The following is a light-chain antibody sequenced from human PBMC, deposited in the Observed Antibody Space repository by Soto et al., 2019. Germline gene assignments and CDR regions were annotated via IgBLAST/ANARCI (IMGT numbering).Light chain of an antibody. CDR1: QSVRDRY. J-gene: IGKJ1*01. V-gene: IGKV3-20*01. CDR2: DTS. Sequence: EIGLTQSPGTLSLSQGERATLSCRASQSVRDRYLAWYQQKPGQAPSLLIYDTSTRATGVPDRFSGSGSGTDFALTISRVEPEDFAVYYCQQYGSSLWTFGQGTKVDIK. CDR3: QQYGSSLWT.